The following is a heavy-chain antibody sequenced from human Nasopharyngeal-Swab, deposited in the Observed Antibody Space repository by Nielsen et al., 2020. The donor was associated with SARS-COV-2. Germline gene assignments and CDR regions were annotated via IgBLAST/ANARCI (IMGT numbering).Heavy chain of an antibody. J-gene: IGHJ4*02. V-gene: IGHV3-23*01. CDR1: GFTFSSYN. CDR2: ISYTGGRT. D-gene: IGHD3-22*01. Sequence: GESLKISCAASGFTFSSYNMHWVRQAPGKGLEWVSAISYTGGRTYYADSVKGRFTISRDNSNSTLYLQMISLRPEDTAIYYCAKGDERSGIVDYWGQGNLVTV. CDR3: AKGDERSGIVDY.